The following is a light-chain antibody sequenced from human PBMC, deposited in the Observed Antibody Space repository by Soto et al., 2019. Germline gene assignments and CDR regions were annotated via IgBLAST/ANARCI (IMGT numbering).Light chain of an antibody. Sequence: EIVMTQSPATLSVSPGERATLSCRASQSVSSNLAWYQQKPGQAPRLLIYGASTRATGIPARFSGSGSGTEFTLTISSLQSEDFAVYYCQQYYSTLLSTFGQGTKLEIK. J-gene: IGKJ2*01. CDR1: QSVSSN. V-gene: IGKV3-15*01. CDR3: QQYYSTLLST. CDR2: GAS.